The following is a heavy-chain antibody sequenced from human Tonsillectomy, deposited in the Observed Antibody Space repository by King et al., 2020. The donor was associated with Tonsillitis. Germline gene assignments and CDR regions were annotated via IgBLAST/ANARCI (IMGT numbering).Heavy chain of an antibody. CDR2: ISAYNGKT. Sequence: VQLVESGADVKKPGASVKVSCKASGYTFTSYGISWVRQAPGQGLEWMGWISAYNGKTNYAQKLQSRVTMTTDTSTSTAYMELRSLRSDYTAVYYCASEMCGIRIDGWRKETTVTASS. J-gene: IGHJ6*03. D-gene: IGHD2-8*01. CDR3: ASEMCGIRIDG. CDR1: GYTFTSYG. V-gene: IGHV1-18*01.